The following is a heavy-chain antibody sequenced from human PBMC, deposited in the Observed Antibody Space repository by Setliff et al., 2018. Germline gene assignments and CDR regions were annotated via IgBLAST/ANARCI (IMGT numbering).Heavy chain of an antibody. CDR2: ISPSGST. V-gene: IGHV4-61*09. D-gene: IGHD1-26*01. J-gene: IGHJ4*02. CDR3: ARSPSSGAYWNPRPFYSDY. Sequence: SETLSLTCSVSGASITSGGFYWTWIRQPAGKGLEWIGHISPSGSTTYNPSVKSRVTISLDTSKNHFSLKLDSVTAADAALYYCARSPSSGAYWNPRPFYSDYWARGTLVTVSS. CDR1: GASITSGGFY.